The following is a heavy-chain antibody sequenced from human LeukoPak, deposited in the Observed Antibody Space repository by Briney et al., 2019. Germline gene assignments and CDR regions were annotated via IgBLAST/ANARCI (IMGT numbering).Heavy chain of an antibody. Sequence: SETLSLTCTASGGSISSYYWSWIRQPPGKGLEWIGYVYYSGSTNYNPSLKSRVTISVDTSKNQFSLKLSSVTVADTAVYCCARSPLLVVAASVFDYWGQGTLVTVSS. CDR2: VYYSGST. CDR1: GGSISSYY. CDR3: ARSPLLVVAASVFDY. J-gene: IGHJ4*02. D-gene: IGHD2-15*01. V-gene: IGHV4-59*01.